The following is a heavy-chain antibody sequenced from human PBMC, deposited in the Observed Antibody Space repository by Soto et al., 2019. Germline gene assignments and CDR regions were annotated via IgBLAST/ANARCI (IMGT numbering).Heavy chain of an antibody. D-gene: IGHD2-15*01. CDR2: INPNSGGT. Sequence: QVPLVQSGAEVKKPGASVKVSCKASGYTFTGYYMHWVRQAPGQGLEWMGWINPNSGGTNYAQKFQGWVTMTRDTSISTAYMELSRLRSDDTAVYYCARSYCSGGSCYSYFWFDPWGQGTLVTVSS. V-gene: IGHV1-2*04. CDR3: ARSYCSGGSCYSYFWFDP. J-gene: IGHJ5*02. CDR1: GYTFTGYY.